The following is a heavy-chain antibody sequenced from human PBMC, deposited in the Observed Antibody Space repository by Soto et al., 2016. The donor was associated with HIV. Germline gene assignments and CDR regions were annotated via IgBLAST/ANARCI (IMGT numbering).Heavy chain of an antibody. CDR3: ARDHTSGCHTY. V-gene: IGHV1-18*01. Sequence: QVQLVQSGAEVKKPGASVRVSCKASGYSFDNYDITWVRQAPGQGLEWMGWISAYNGNTDYAQKLQGRVILTTDTSTSTAYMELRSLKSDDTAVYYCARDHTSGCHTYWGQGTLVTVSS. CDR1: GYSFDNYD. CDR2: ISAYNGNT. D-gene: IGHD5-12*01. J-gene: IGHJ4*02.